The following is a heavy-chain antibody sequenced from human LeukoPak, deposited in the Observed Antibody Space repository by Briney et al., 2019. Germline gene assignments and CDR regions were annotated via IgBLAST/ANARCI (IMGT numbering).Heavy chain of an antibody. CDR3: ARGEGRVAAANY. CDR2: IYYSGST. Sequence: PSETLSLTCTVSGGSINNSYWSWIRQPPGKGLEWIGYIYYSGSTQYNPSLKSRVTISVDTSKNQFSLKLTSVTAADTAVFYCARGEGRVAAANYWGQGTPVTVSS. V-gene: IGHV4-59*01. J-gene: IGHJ4*02. CDR1: GGSINNSY. D-gene: IGHD2-2*01.